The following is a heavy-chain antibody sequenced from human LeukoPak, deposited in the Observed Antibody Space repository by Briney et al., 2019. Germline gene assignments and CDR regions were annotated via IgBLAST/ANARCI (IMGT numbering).Heavy chain of an antibody. J-gene: IGHJ6*02. CDR1: GGSISSYY. CDR3: ARNFWSGYSYGMDV. V-gene: IGHV4-59*12. D-gene: IGHD3-3*01. CDR2: IYYSGST. Sequence: SETLSLTCTVSGGSISSYYWSWIRQPPGEGLEWIGYIYYSGSTNYNPSLKSRVTISVDTSKNQFSLKLSSVTAADTAVYYCARNFWSGYSYGMDVWGQGTTVTVSS.